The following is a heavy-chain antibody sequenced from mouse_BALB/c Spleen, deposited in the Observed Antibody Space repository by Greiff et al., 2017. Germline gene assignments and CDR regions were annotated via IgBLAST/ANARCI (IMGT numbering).Heavy chain of an antibody. CDR2: IYPGNGDT. Sequence: QVQLQQPGAELVKPGASVKMSCKASGYTFTSYNMHWVKQTPGQGLEWIGAIYPGNGDTSYNQKFKGKATLTADKSPSTAYMQLSSLTSEDSAVYYCARWGTTGAMDYWGQGTSVTVSS. CDR3: ARWGTTGAMDY. CDR1: GYTFTSYN. J-gene: IGHJ4*01. V-gene: IGHV1-12*01. D-gene: IGHD2-12*01.